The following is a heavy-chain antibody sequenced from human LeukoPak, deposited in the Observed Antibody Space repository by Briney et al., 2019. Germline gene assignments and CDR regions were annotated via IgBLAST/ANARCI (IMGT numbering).Heavy chain of an antibody. J-gene: IGHJ4*02. Sequence: SETLSLTCTVSGGSISSGGYYWSWIRQHPGKGLEWTGYIYYSGSTYYNPSLKSRVTISVDTSKNQFSLKLSSVTAADTAVYYCARVWLQFDYFDYWGQGTLVTVSS. V-gene: IGHV4-31*03. CDR2: IYYSGST. CDR3: ARVWLQFDYFDY. CDR1: GGSISSGGYY. D-gene: IGHD5-24*01.